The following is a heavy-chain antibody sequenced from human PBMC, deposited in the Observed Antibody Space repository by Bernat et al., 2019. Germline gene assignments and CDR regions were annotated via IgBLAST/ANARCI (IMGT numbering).Heavy chain of an antibody. CDR2: LSTNSGGI. J-gene: IGHJ3*01. Sequence: QVQVVQSGAEVKKHGASVKVSCKASGYILTGYYMPWVRQAPGQGLEWMGWLSTNSGGIMYAQKFQGRITMTRDTSISTAYMQLSRLRFNERAVYYGAGGAAGYYDSSDYWVGAFDVWGQGTMVTVSS. CDR3: AGGAAGYYDSSDYWVGAFDV. CDR1: GYILTGYY. D-gene: IGHD3-22*01. V-gene: IGHV1-2*02.